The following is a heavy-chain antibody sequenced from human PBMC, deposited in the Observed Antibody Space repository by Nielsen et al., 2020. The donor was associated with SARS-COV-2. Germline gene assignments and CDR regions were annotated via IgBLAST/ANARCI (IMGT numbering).Heavy chain of an antibody. CDR2: VNHSGST. CDR3: ANWGHAFDI. V-gene: IGHV4-34*01. Sequence: SETLSLTCAVYGGSLSSSYWSWIRQSPGKGLEWIGEVNHSGSTNYNPSLKSRVTISVDTSKNQFSLKMRSVTVADTAVYFCANWGHAFDIWGQGTMVTVSS. J-gene: IGHJ3*02. CDR1: GGSLSSSY. D-gene: IGHD3-16*01.